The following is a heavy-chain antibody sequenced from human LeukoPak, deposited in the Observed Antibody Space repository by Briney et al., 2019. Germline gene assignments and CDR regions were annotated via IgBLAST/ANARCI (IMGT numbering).Heavy chain of an antibody. CDR2: IFYSGNT. CDR3: ARRVTVWFGESDYMDV. CDR1: GGSISFSSYY. J-gene: IGHJ6*03. D-gene: IGHD3-10*01. V-gene: IGHV4-39*07. Sequence: PSETLSLTCTVSGGSISFSSYYWGWLRQPPGKGLEWIGSIFYSGNTYYNPSLKSRVTISVDTSKNQFSLKLSSVTAADTAVYYCARRVTVWFGESDYMDVWGKGTTVTVSS.